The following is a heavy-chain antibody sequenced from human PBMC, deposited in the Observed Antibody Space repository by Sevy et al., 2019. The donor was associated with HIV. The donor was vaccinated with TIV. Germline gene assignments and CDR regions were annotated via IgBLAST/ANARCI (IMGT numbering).Heavy chain of an antibody. J-gene: IGHJ4*02. CDR3: AKDRYYDSSGPLDY. CDR2: ISGSGGST. V-gene: IGHV3-23*01. Sequence: GGSLRLSCAASGFTFSSYAMSWVRQAPGKGLEWVSAISGSGGSTYYADSVKGRFTISRDNSKNTLYLQMNSLRAEDTAVYYWAKDRYYDSSGPLDYWGQGTLVTVSS. CDR1: GFTFSSYA. D-gene: IGHD3-22*01.